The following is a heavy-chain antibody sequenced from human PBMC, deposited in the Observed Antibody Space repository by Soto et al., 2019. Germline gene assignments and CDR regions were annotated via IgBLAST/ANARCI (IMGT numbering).Heavy chain of an antibody. D-gene: IGHD6-13*01. CDR2: VSFDGSNK. CDR1: GFTFSTHA. Sequence: QVQLVESGGGVVQPGRSLRLSCAASGFTFSTHAMHWVRQAPGKGLECVAIVSFDGSNKYYADCVKGRFTISRDNSKNTLYLQMSGLTPEDTAFYYCARDQTGITTAGGGRIDRWGQGTLVTVSS. V-gene: IGHV3-30-3*01. CDR3: ARDQTGITTAGGGRIDR. J-gene: IGHJ5*02.